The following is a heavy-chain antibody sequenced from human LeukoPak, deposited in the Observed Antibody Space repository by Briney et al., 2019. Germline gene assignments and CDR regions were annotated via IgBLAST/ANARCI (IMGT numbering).Heavy chain of an antibody. D-gene: IGHD4-17*01. Sequence: ASVKVSCKASGYTFTSYSINWVRQAPGQGLEWMGWISAYNGNTNYAQKLQGRVTMTTDTSTSTAYMELRSLRSDDTAVYYCARGQDYGDYVRGVLWFDPWGQGTLVTVSS. CDR1: GYTFTSYS. J-gene: IGHJ5*02. CDR2: ISAYNGNT. CDR3: ARGQDYGDYVRGVLWFDP. V-gene: IGHV1-18*01.